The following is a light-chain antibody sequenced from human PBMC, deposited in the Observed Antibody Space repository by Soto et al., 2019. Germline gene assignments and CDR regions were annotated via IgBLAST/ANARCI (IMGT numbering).Light chain of an antibody. CDR3: QQRFNWQVT. J-gene: IGKJ5*01. Sequence: EIVLMQSPGTLSLSPGERATLSCRASQSVSSSYLAWYQQKPGQAPRLLIYGASSRATGIPDRFSGSGSGTDFTLTISSLEPEDFAVYYCQQRFNWQVTFGQGTRLEIK. CDR2: GAS. V-gene: IGKV3D-20*02. CDR1: QSVSSSY.